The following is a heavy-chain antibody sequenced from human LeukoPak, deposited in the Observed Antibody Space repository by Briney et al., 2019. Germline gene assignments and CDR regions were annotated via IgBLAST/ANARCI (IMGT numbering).Heavy chain of an antibody. CDR1: SYSISSGYF. Sequence: SETLSLTCTVSSYSISSGYFWAWIRQPPGKGLEFVGSIYHSGITYYSPSLKSRVTISVDTSKNQFSLKLRSVTAADTAVYYCARISSSNWYNERGAFDVWGQGTMVTVSS. CDR2: IYHSGIT. D-gene: IGHD6-13*01. V-gene: IGHV4-38-2*02. J-gene: IGHJ3*01. CDR3: ARISSSNWYNERGAFDV.